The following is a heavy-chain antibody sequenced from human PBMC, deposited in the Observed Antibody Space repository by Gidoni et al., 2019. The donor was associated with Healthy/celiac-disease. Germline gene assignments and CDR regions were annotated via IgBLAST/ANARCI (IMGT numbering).Heavy chain of an antibody. CDR2: INPSGGST. CDR1: GYTFTSYY. D-gene: IGHD5-12*01. V-gene: IGHV1-46*03. J-gene: IGHJ4*02. Sequence: QVQLVQSGAEVKKPGASVKVSCKASGYTFTSYYMHWVRQAPGQGLEWMGIINPSGGSTSYAQKFQGRVTMTRDTSTSTVYMELSSLRSEDTAVYYCAREGDRRDGYKGTPGSGAYWGQGTLVTVSS. CDR3: AREGDRRDGYKGTPGSGAY.